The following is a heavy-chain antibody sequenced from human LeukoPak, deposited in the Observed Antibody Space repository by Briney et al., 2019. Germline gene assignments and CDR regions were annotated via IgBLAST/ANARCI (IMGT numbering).Heavy chain of an antibody. V-gene: IGHV4-31*03. J-gene: IGHJ4*02. CDR1: GGSISRGDYY. CDR2: IYYSGST. CDR3: ARGGYYFDY. D-gene: IGHD5-12*01. Sequence: SQTLSLTCTVSGGSISRGDYYWGWIRQHPGKGLEWIEYIYYSGSTHYNPSLKSRVTISVDTSKNQFSLNLNSVTAADTAVYYCARGGYYFDYWGQGTLVTVSS.